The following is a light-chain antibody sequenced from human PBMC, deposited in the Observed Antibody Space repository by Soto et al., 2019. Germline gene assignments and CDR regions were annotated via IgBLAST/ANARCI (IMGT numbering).Light chain of an antibody. J-gene: IGLJ1*01. CDR2: DVS. CDR1: STDVGGYNY. CDR3: SSYTSSSTRV. Sequence: QSALTQPAPVSGSPGQSSTISCTGTSTDVGGYNYVSWYQQHPGKAPKLMIYDVSDRPSGVANRVSGSKSGNTASLTISGLQAEDEADYYCSSYTSSSTRVFGTGTKLAVL. V-gene: IGLV2-14*01.